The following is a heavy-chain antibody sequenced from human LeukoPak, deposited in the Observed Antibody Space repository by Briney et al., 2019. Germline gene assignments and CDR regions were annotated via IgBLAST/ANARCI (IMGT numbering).Heavy chain of an antibody. CDR2: INPNSDVT. J-gene: IGHJ6*03. D-gene: IGHD3-3*01. CDR1: GYTFTGYY. Sequence: ASMKVSCKASGYTFTGYYMHWVRQAPGQGLEWMGWINPNSDVTNHAQKFQSRVTITRDTSASTAYTELSSLRSEDMAVYYCARARYETRIWPKSRYDYYHYMDVWGKGTTVTVSS. V-gene: IGHV1-2*02. CDR3: ARARYETRIWPKSRYDYYHYMDV.